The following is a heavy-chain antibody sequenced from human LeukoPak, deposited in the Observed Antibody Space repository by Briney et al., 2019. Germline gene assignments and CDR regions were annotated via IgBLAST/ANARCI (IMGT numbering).Heavy chain of an antibody. CDR3: ARDRYHYDSSGYYIVSFFNY. CDR2: IYYSGST. Sequence: SETLSLTCSVSGGSISSYYWSWIRQPPGKGLEWIGYIYYSGSTNYNPSLKSRVTMSVDTSKNQFSLKLSSVTAADTAVYYCARDRYHYDSSGYYIVSFFNYWGQGALVTVSS. CDR1: GGSISSYY. V-gene: IGHV4-59*01. D-gene: IGHD3-22*01. J-gene: IGHJ4*02.